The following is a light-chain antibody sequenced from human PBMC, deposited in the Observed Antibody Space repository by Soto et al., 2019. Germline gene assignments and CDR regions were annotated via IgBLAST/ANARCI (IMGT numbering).Light chain of an antibody. CDR1: SSDVGGYNY. CDR3: SSYTSSNWV. CDR2: GVS. Sequence: QSALTQPASVSGSPGQSITISCTGTSSDVGGYNYVSWYQQHPGKAPKLMIYGVSNRPSGVSNRFSGSKSGNTASLTISGLQAEDEADYYCSSYTSSNWVFGGGTKLTVL. V-gene: IGLV2-14*01. J-gene: IGLJ3*02.